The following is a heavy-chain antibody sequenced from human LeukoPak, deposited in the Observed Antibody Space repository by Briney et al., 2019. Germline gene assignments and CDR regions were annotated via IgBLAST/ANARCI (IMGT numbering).Heavy chain of an antibody. J-gene: IGHJ4*02. Sequence: GGSLRLSCAASGFTFSSYAMHWVRQAPGKGLEWVSVIYSGGSTYYADSVKGRFTISRDNSKNTLYLQMNSLRAEDTAVYYCARSTLWFGADYWGQGTLVTVSS. CDR2: IYSGGST. D-gene: IGHD3-10*01. V-gene: IGHV3-53*01. CDR1: GFTFSSYA. CDR3: ARSTLWFGADY.